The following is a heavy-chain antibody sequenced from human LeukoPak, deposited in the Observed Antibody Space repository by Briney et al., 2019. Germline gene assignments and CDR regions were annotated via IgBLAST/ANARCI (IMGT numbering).Heavy chain of an antibody. CDR2: ISGSGVYT. D-gene: IGHD5-24*01. CDR3: AKAVDLATISVDI. CDR1: GFTFDSYG. V-gene: IGHV3-23*01. J-gene: IGHJ3*02. Sequence: QPGGSLRLSCAASGFTFDSYGMNWVRQAPGKGLEWVSGISGSGVYTYYADSVKGRFTISRDNSKNTLYLVMNSLRVDDTAVYYCAKAVDLATISVDIWGQGTMVTVSS.